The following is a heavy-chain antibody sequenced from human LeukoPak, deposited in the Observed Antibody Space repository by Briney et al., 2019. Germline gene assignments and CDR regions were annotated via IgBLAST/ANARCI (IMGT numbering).Heavy chain of an antibody. V-gene: IGHV4-30-4*01. CDR3: ARDLVDSSGYYYGFDP. Sequence: SETLSLTCTVSGGSISSDDYYWSWIRQPPGKGLEWIGYIYYSGSTYYNPSLKSRLTISVDTSKNQFSLKLNSVTAADTAVYYCARDLVDSSGYYYGFDPWGQGTLVTVSS. J-gene: IGHJ5*02. CDR2: IYYSGST. D-gene: IGHD3-22*01. CDR1: GGSISSDDYY.